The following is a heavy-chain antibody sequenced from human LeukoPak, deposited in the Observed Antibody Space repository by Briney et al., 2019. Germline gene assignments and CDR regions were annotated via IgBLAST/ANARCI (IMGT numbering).Heavy chain of an antibody. J-gene: IGHJ4*02. CDR2: INHSGST. Sequence: PSETLSLTCAVYGGSFSGYYWSWIRQPPGKGLEWIGEINHSGSTSYNPSLKSRVTISVDTSKNQFSLKLSSVTAADTAVYYCAIAHYDFWSGYYSPFDYWGQGTLVTVSS. CDR1: GGSFSGYY. CDR3: AIAHYDFWSGYYSPFDY. V-gene: IGHV4-34*01. D-gene: IGHD3-3*01.